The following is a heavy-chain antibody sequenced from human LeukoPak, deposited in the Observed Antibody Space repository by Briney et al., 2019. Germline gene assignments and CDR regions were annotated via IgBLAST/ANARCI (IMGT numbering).Heavy chain of an antibody. D-gene: IGHD2/OR15-2a*01. CDR2: IYYSGST. V-gene: IGHV4-59*01. Sequence: PSETLSLTCTVSGGSISSYYWSWIRQPPGKGLEWIGYIYYSGSTNYNPSLKSRVTISVDTSKNQFSLKLSSVTAADTAVYYCARDNFRYMDVWGKGTTVTVSS. CDR1: GGSISSYY. CDR3: ARDNFRYMDV. J-gene: IGHJ6*03.